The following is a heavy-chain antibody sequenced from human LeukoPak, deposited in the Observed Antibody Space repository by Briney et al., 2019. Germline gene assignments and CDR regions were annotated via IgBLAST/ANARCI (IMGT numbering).Heavy chain of an antibody. CDR2: IYYSGST. CDR1: GGSVSSYY. J-gene: IGHJ6*02. CDR3: ARHSNWGSDYQYGMDV. V-gene: IGHV4-59*08. Sequence: SETLSLTCTVSGGSVSSYYWSWIRQPPGKGLEWIGYIYYSGSTDYNPSLKSRVTISVDTSKNQFSLKLTSVTAADTAVYYCARHSNWGSDYQYGMDVWGQGTTVTVSS. D-gene: IGHD7-27*01.